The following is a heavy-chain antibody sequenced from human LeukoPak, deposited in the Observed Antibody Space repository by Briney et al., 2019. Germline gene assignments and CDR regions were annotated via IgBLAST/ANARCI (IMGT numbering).Heavy chain of an antibody. CDR2: FDPEDDET. J-gene: IGHJ4*02. D-gene: IGHD1-26*01. V-gene: IGHV1-24*01. CDR3: ATDGGELLQFDY. CDR1: GYTLTELS. Sequence: ASVKVSCKVSGYTLTELSMHWVRQAPGKGLEWMGGFDPEDDETIYAQKFQGRVTMTEDTSTDTAYMELSSLRSEDTAVYYCATDGGELLQFDYWGQGTLVTVSS.